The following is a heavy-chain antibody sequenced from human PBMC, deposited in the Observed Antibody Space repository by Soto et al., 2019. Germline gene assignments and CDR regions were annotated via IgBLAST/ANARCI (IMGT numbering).Heavy chain of an antibody. Sequence: QVQLQQWGAGLVKPSETLSLSCAVYGQSFSGHSWAWIRQPPGKGLEWIGEISKSGSTYYNPSLKSRVTISTDTSKNQFSLKLNSVTAADTAAYFCARGSGIVALPGELEDANYDFWGQGTLVNVSS. CDR2: ISKSGST. V-gene: IGHV4-34*01. CDR3: ARGSGIVALPGELEDANYDF. J-gene: IGHJ4*02. CDR1: GQSFSGHS. D-gene: IGHD1-1*01.